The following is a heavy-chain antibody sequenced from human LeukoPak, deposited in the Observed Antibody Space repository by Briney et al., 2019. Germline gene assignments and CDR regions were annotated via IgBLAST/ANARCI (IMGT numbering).Heavy chain of an antibody. CDR2: ISAYNGNT. D-gene: IGHD5-12*01. CDR3: ARDNGHSGYDQFDY. CDR1: GYTFTSYG. Sequence: ASVKVSCKASGYTFTSYGISWVRQAPGQGVEWMGWISAYNGNTNYAQKLQGRVTMTTDTSTSTAYMELRSLRSDDTAVYYCARDNGHSGYDQFDYWGQGTLVTVSS. J-gene: IGHJ4*02. V-gene: IGHV1-18*01.